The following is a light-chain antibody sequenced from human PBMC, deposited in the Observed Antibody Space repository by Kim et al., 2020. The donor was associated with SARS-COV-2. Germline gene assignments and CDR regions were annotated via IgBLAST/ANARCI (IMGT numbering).Light chain of an antibody. V-gene: IGKV3-11*01. CDR1: QSVSSY. J-gene: IGKJ2*02. CDR2: DAS. Sequence: EIVLTQSPATLSLSPGERATLSCRASQSVSSYLAWYQQKPGQAPRLLIYDASNRATGIPARVSGSGSWTDFTLTNSSLEPADFAVYYWQQRSNWPPGTFGRETKLEI. CDR3: QQRSNWPPGT.